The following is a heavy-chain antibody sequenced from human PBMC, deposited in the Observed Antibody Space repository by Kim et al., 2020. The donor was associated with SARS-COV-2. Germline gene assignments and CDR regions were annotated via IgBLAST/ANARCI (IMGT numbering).Heavy chain of an antibody. CDR2: IHPSDSDS. Sequence: GESLKISCKTSGYTFTNYWIGWVRQMPGKGLEWIGIIHPSDSDSRYSRSFQGQVTMSVDKSTTTAYLQWTSLKASDTAMYYCSRRGGLTSGGAGWDHWGQ. V-gene: IGHV5-51*01. J-gene: IGHJ4*02. CDR3: SRRGGLTSGGAGWDH. CDR1: GYTFTNYW. D-gene: IGHD3-16*01.